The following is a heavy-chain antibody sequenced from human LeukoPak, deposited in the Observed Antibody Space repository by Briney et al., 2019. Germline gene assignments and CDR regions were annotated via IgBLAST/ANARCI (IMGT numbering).Heavy chain of an antibody. J-gene: IGHJ4*02. CDR1: GFTFSSYG. V-gene: IGHV3-33*06. CDR3: AKALLGSGSYFDY. D-gene: IGHD5-12*01. CDR2: IWYDGSNK. Sequence: PGRSLRRSCAASGFTFSSYGMHWVRQAPGKGLEWVAVIWYDGSNKYYADSVKGRFTISRDNSKNTLYLQMNSLRAEDTAVCYCAKALLGSGSYFDYWGQGTLVTVSS.